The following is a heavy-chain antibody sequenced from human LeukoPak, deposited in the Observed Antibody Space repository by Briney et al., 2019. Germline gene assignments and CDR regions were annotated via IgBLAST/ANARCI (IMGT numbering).Heavy chain of an antibody. Sequence: SETLSLTCTVSGGSISSYYWSWIRQPAGKGLEWIGRIYTSGSTNYNPSLKSRVTMSVDTSKNQFSLKLSSVTAADTAVYYCASRGYSYGTLCYFDYWGQGTLVTVSS. J-gene: IGHJ4*02. V-gene: IGHV4-4*07. CDR2: IYTSGST. D-gene: IGHD5-18*01. CDR1: GGSISSYY. CDR3: ASRGYSYGTLCYFDY.